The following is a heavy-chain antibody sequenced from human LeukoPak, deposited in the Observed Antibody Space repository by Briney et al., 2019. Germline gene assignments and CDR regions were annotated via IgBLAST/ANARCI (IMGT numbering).Heavy chain of an antibody. D-gene: IGHD3-3*01. CDR2: INYSGST. J-gene: IGHJ6*03. CDR3: ARDRPTYYDFWSGVYYMDV. V-gene: IGHV4-39*07. Sequence: SETLSLTCTVSGGSISSSSYYWGWIRQPPGKGLEWIGSINYSGSTYYNPSLKSRVTISVDTSKNQFSLKLSSVTAADTAVYYCARDRPTYYDFWSGVYYMDVWGKGTTVNVSS. CDR1: GGSISSSSYY.